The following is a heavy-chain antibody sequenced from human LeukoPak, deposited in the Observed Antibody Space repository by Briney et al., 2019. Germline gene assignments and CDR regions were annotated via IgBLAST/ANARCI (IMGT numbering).Heavy chain of an antibody. J-gene: IGHJ3*02. CDR3: ATHRDGYNYAFDI. Sequence: SVKVSCKASGGTFSSYAISWVRKAPGQGLEWMGRIIPIFGTANYAQKFQGRVTITTDESTSTAYMELKSLRSEDTAVYNCATHRDGYNYAFDIWGKGTMVNDSS. D-gene: IGHD5-24*01. CDR2: IIPIFGTA. CDR1: GGTFSSYA. V-gene: IGHV1-69*05.